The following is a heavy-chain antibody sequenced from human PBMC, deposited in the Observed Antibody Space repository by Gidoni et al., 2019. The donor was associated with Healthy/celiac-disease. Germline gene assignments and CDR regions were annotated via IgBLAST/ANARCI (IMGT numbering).Heavy chain of an antibody. CDR1: GGSFSGYY. CDR3: ARGGGGVVVAATPNLFFDY. V-gene: IGHV4-34*01. D-gene: IGHD2-15*01. Sequence: QVQLQQWGAGLLKPSETLSLTSAVYGGSFSGYYWSWLRQPPGKGLEWIGEINHSGSTTYNPSLKSRVTISVDTSKNQFSLKLSSVTAADTAVYYCARGGGGVVVAATPNLFFDYWGQGTLVTVSS. CDR2: INHSGST. J-gene: IGHJ4*02.